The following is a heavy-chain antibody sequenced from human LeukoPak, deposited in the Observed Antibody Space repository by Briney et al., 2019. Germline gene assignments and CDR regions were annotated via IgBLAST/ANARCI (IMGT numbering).Heavy chain of an antibody. J-gene: IGHJ5*02. V-gene: IGHV4-34*01. Sequence: SETLSLTCAVYGGSLSGYYWTWIRQPPGKGLEFIGEINHSGSTNYNPPLESRVTISADTSKNQFSLRLTSVTAADTAIYYCATNAWFDPWGQGTLVTVSS. CDR2: INHSGST. CDR1: GGSLSGYY. CDR3: ATNAWFDP.